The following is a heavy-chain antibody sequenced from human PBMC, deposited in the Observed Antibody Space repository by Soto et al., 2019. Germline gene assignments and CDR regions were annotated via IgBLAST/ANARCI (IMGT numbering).Heavy chain of an antibody. CDR3: ARHIRVLGYDSSGRVPLYYYYGMDV. J-gene: IGHJ6*02. CDR2: IYYSGST. V-gene: IGHV4-39*01. D-gene: IGHD3-22*01. CDR1: GGPISSSSYY. Sequence: PSETLSLTCTVSGGPISSSSYYWGWIRQPPGKGLEWIGSIYYSGSTYYNPSLKSRVTISVDTSKNQFSLKLSSVTAADTALYYCARHIRVLGYDSSGRVPLYYYYGMDVSGQGTTVTVSS.